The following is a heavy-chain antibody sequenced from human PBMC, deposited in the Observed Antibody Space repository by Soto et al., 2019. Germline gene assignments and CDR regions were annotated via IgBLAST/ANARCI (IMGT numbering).Heavy chain of an antibody. CDR3: APRWRAAAGTHLFDP. CDR2: ISGSGGST. CDR1: GFTFSSYA. D-gene: IGHD6-13*01. Sequence: EVQLLESGGGLVQPGGSLRLSCEASGFTFSSYAMSWVRQAPGKWLEWVSAISGSGGSTYYADSVKGRFTISRDNSKNTLYLQMNSLRAEDTAVYYCAPRWRAAAGTHLFDPWGQGTLVTVSS. V-gene: IGHV3-23*01. J-gene: IGHJ5*02.